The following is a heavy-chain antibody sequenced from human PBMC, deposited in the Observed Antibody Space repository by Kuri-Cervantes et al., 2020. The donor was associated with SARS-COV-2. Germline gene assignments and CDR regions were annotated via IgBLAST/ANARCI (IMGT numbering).Heavy chain of an antibody. J-gene: IGHJ6*03. V-gene: IGHV3-53*01. CDR1: GLDIRSEY. CDR2: IYSGGGGGGT. Sequence: GESLKISCAASGLDIRSEYMTWVRQAPGKGLEWVSVIYSGGGGGGTHYAESAQGRFRISRDDSKNTMYLQMNSLRAGDTAVYYCARDRIAAAGDYYYYMDVWGKGTTVTVSS. D-gene: IGHD6-13*01. CDR3: ARDRIAAAGDYYYYMDV.